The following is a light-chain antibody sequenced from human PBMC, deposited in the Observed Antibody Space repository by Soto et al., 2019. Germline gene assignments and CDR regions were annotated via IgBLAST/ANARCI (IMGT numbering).Light chain of an antibody. J-gene: IGKJ1*01. Sequence: EIVLTQSPCTLPLSPGERATLSCRASQSVSSNYLAWYQQKPGQAPRLLIYGASSRATGIPDRFSGSGSGTDFTLTITRLEPEDFAVYYCQQYGSSPWTFGQGTKV. CDR1: QSVSSNY. CDR2: GAS. CDR3: QQYGSSPWT. V-gene: IGKV3-20*01.